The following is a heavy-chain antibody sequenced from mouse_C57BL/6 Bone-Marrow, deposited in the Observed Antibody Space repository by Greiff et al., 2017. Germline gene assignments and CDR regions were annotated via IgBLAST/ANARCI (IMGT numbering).Heavy chain of an antibody. V-gene: IGHV1-31*01. CDR3: ARLYYGSRHWYFDV. CDR2: IYPYNGVS. CDR1: GYSFTGYY. J-gene: IGHJ1*03. D-gene: IGHD1-1*01. Sequence: EVQGVESGPELVKPGASVKISCKASGYSFTGYYMHWVKQSHGNILDWIGYIYPYNGVSSYNQKFKGKATLTVDKSSSTAYMELRSLTSEDSAVYYCARLYYGSRHWYFDVWCTGTTVTVTS.